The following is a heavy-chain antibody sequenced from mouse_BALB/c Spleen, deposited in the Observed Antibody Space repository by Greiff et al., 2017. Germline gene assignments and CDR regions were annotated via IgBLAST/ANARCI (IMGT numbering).Heavy chain of an antibody. V-gene: IGHV5-6-5*01. D-gene: IGHD2-1*01. Sequence: EVQVVESGGGLVKPGGSLKLSCAASGFTFSSYAMSWVRQTPEKRLEWVASISSGGSTYYPDSVKGRFTISRDNARNILYLQMSSLRSEDTAMYYCARGYGNYVDYWGQGTTLTVSS. CDR3: ARGYGNYVDY. CDR2: ISSGGST. CDR1: GFTFSSYA. J-gene: IGHJ2*01.